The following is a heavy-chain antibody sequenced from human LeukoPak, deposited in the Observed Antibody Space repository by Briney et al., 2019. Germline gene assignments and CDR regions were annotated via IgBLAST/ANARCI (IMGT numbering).Heavy chain of an antibody. CDR2: ISSSGSTT. J-gene: IGHJ4*02. Sequence: GGSLRLSCAASGFTFSSYEMNWVSQAPGKGLEWVSYISSSGSTTHYADSVKGRFTISRDNAKKSLYLQMNSLRAEDTAVYYCARDNYDSSGYYFDWGQGTLVTVSS. CDR3: ARDNYDSSGYYFD. CDR1: GFTFSSYE. D-gene: IGHD3-22*01. V-gene: IGHV3-48*03.